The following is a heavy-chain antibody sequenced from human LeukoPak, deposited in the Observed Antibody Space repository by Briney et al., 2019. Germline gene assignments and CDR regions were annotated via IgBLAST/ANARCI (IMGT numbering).Heavy chain of an antibody. J-gene: IGHJ4*02. CDR1: GYTFTGYY. D-gene: IGHD3-22*01. CDR3: ARDLAVIGSSGYYFDY. Sequence: GASVKVSCKASGYTFTGYYMHWVRQAPGQGLEWMGWINPNSGGTNYAQKFQGRVTITRDTSISTAYMELSRLRSDDTAVYYCARDLAVIGSSGYYFDYWGQGTLGTVSS. CDR2: INPNSGGT. V-gene: IGHV1-2*02.